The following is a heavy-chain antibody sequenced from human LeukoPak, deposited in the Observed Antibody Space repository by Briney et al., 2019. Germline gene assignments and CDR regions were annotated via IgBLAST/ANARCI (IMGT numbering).Heavy chain of an antibody. Sequence: PGGSLRLSCAASGFTFSSYGMHWVRQAPGKGLEWVSFIRYDGSNEYYADSVRGRFTISRDNSKNTLYLQMNSLRAEDTAVYYCAKDRGSSWYTAFDYWGQGTLVTVSS. CDR1: GFTFSSYG. CDR3: AKDRGSSWYTAFDY. CDR2: IRYDGSNE. V-gene: IGHV3-30*02. J-gene: IGHJ4*02. D-gene: IGHD6-13*01.